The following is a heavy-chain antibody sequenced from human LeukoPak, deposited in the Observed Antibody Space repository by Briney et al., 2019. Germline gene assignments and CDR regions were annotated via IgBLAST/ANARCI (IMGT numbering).Heavy chain of an antibody. D-gene: IGHD2-2*01. Sequence: SETLSLTCTVSGYSISSGYYWGSLRQPPGKGLGWIGRTYCSWSTYYNPSLKRRDTISVDTSKNKFSLKLHSETAAATAVYSCGRVGYCSCYSCRRGAVDYWGQGTLVTVSS. CDR2: TYCSWST. J-gene: IGHJ4*02. CDR1: GYSISSGYY. V-gene: IGHV4-38-2*02. CDR3: GRVGYCSCYSCRRGAVDY.